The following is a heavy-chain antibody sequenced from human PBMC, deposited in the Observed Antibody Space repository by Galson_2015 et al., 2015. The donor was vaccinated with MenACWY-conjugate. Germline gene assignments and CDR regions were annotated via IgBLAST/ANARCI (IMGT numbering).Heavy chain of an antibody. Sequence: SLRLSCAASGFTFSSYAMNWVRQAPGKGLEWVSIVTGSGGSTYYADSVKGRFTISRDNSKNTLFLQMNSLGDEDTAVYYCARRGYTFPLDSWGQATLVTVSS. D-gene: IGHD5-18*01. V-gene: IGHV3-23*01. J-gene: IGHJ4*02. CDR2: VTGSGGST. CDR1: GFTFSSYA. CDR3: ARRGYTFPLDS.